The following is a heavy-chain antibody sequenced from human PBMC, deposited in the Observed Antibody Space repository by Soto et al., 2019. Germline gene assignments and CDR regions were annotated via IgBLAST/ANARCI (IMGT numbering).Heavy chain of an antibody. CDR2: IWHDGGNK. D-gene: IGHD3-16*01. CDR3: ARDGDVNTGFGKDY. J-gene: IGHJ4*02. Sequence: PGGSLRLSCAASGFTVSGNYMNWVRQAPGKGLEWVAFIWHDGGNKFYAESVKGRFTISRDNSKNTLYLQMTSLSAEDTAMYYCARDGDVNTGFGKDYWGQGTLVTVSS. CDR1: GFTVSGNY. V-gene: IGHV3-33*08.